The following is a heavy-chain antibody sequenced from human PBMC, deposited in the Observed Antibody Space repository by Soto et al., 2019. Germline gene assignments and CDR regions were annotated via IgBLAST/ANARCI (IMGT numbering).Heavy chain of an antibody. CDR1: GFTVSSNY. V-gene: IGHV3-53*01. J-gene: IGHJ6*02. CDR2: IYSGGST. CDR3: ARDRREAVAGFYYYGMDV. D-gene: IGHD6-19*01. Sequence: GGSLRLSCAASGFTVSSNYMSWVRQAPGKGLEWVSVIYSGGSTYYADSVKGRFTISRDNSKNTLYLQMNSLRAEDTAVYYCARDRREAVAGFYYYGMDVWGQGTTVTVSS.